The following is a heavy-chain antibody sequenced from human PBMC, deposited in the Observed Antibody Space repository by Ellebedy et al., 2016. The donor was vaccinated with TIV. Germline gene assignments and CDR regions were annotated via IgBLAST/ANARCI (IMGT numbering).Heavy chain of an antibody. CDR2: IYHSGST. J-gene: IGHJ5*02. D-gene: IGHD3-10*01. CDR1: GGSISRSSYY. CDR3: ARWFGELLYVRWFDP. Sequence: SETLSLTCTVSGGSISRSSYYWGWIRQPPGKGLEWIGSIYHSGSTDYNPSLKSRVTISADTSKNQFSLRLSSVTAADTAVYYCARWFGELLYVRWFDPWGQGTLVSVSS. V-gene: IGHV4-39*01.